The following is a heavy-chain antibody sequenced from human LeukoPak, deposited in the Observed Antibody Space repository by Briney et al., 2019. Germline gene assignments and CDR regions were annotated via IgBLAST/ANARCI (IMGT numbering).Heavy chain of an antibody. CDR2: INPNSGGT. CDR1: GYTFTGYY. J-gene: IGHJ4*02. Sequence: GASVKVSCKASGYTFTGYYMHWVRQAPGQGLEWMGWINPNSGGTNYAQKFQGRVTMTRDTSISTAYMELSRLRSDDTAVYYCARGYSSSWYLFGYWGQGTLVTVSS. CDR3: ARGYSSSWYLFGY. D-gene: IGHD6-13*01. V-gene: IGHV1-2*02.